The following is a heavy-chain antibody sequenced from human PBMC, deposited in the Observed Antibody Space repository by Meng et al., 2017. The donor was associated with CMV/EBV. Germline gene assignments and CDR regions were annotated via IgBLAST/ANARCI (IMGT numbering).Heavy chain of an antibody. D-gene: IGHD1-7*01. V-gene: IGHV4-39*07. CDR3: ARYPPKELELQGFDP. Sequence: GSLRLSCTVSGGSISSSSYYWGWIRQPPGKGLEWIGSIYYSGSTYYNPSLKSRVTISVDTSKNQFSLKLSSVTAADTAVYYCARYPPKELELQGFDPWGQGTLVTV. J-gene: IGHJ5*02. CDR1: GGSISSSSYY. CDR2: IYYSGST.